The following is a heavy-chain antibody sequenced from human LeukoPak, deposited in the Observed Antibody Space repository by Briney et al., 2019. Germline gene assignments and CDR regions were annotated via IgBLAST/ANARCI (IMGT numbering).Heavy chain of an antibody. J-gene: IGHJ4*02. V-gene: IGHV4-59*08. Sequence: SETLSLTCTVSGGSISSYYWSWIRQPPGKGLEWIGYIYYSGSTKYNPSLKSRVSISVDTSKNQFSLKLSSVTAADTAVYYCARRSSSYYFDYWGQGTLVTVSS. CDR3: ARRSSSYYFDY. CDR1: GGSISSYY. CDR2: IYYSGST.